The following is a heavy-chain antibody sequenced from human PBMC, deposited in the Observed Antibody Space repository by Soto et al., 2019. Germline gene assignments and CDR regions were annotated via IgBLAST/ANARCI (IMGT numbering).Heavy chain of an antibody. CDR2: ISYDGSNK. Sequence: PGGSLRISCAASGFTFSSYGMHWVRQAPGKGLEWVAVISYDGSNKYYADSVKGRFTISRDNSKNTLYLQMNSLRAEDTAVYYCAKDRGYSSVRSLGGYFDYWGQGTLVTVSS. CDR3: AKDRGYSSVRSLGGYFDY. V-gene: IGHV3-30*18. D-gene: IGHD6-25*01. CDR1: GFTFSSYG. J-gene: IGHJ4*02.